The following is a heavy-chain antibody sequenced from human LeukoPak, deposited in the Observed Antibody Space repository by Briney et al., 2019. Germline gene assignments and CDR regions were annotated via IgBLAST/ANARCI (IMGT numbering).Heavy chain of an antibody. Sequence: PAETLSLTCTVSGGSISSYYWSWIRQPAGKAPEWIGRIDSSGIINYNPSLKSRVTMSLDNSKNQLSLKLSYVTAADTAVYYCARDTGKSGYPDYWGQGTLVTVST. CDR2: IDSSGII. D-gene: IGHD3-3*01. V-gene: IGHV4-4*07. CDR3: ARDTGKSGYPDY. J-gene: IGHJ4*02. CDR1: GGSISSYY.